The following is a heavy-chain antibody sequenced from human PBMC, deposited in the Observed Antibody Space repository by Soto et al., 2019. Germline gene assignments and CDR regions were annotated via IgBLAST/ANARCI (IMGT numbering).Heavy chain of an antibody. V-gene: IGHV3-23*01. CDR1: GFIFSEYT. CDR3: AKGGGTTSRYFQH. D-gene: IGHD2-2*01. Sequence: EVQLLESGGGLVQPGGSLRLSCAASGFIFSEYTMRWIRQAPGKGPEWVSSITGGGGTYYADSVKGRFTISRDTSKNTLYLQINSLRPEDMAVYYCAKGGGTTSRYFQHWGQGTLVTVSS. J-gene: IGHJ1*01. CDR2: ITGGGGT.